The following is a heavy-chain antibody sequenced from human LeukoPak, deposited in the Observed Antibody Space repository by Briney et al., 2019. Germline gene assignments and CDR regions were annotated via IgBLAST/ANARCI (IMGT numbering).Heavy chain of an antibody. CDR3: ARVGGYCSGGSCYLLNYYYYYMDV. D-gene: IGHD2-15*01. CDR1: GYTFTSYG. V-gene: IGHV1-18*01. CDR2: ISAYNGNT. Sequence: GASVKVSCKASGYTFTSYGISWVRQAPGQGLEWMGWISAYNGNTTYAQKPQGRVTMTTDTSTSTAYMELRSLRSDDTAVYYCARVGGYCSGGSCYLLNYYYYYMDVWGKGTTVTVSS. J-gene: IGHJ6*03.